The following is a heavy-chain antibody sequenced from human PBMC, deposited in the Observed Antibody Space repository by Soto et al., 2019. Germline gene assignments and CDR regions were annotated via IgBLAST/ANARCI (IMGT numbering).Heavy chain of an antibody. CDR3: ARRKGPLTYCSGGSCENWFDP. J-gene: IGHJ5*02. D-gene: IGHD2-15*01. CDR2: IYHSGST. Sequence: SETLSLTCAVSGGSISSGGYSWSWIRQPPGKGLEWIGYIYHSGSTYYNPSLKSRVTISVDRSKDQFSLKLSSVTAADTAVYYCARRKGPLTYCSGGSCENWFDPWGQGTLVTVSS. CDR1: GGSISSGGYS. V-gene: IGHV4-30-2*01.